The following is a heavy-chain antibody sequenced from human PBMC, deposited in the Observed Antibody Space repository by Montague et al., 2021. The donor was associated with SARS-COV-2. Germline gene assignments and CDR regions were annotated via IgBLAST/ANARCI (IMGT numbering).Heavy chain of an antibody. CDR2: IYYSGST. J-gene: IGHJ6*02. V-gene: IGHV4-59*01. D-gene: IGHD6-19*01. CDR3: ARAIGSMYSSGWYYYYYGMDV. CDR1: GGSISSYY. Sequence: SETLSLTCTVSGGSISSYYWSWIRQPPGKGLEWIGYIYYSGSTNHNPSLKSRVTISVDTSKNQFSLKLSSVTAADTAVYYCARAIGSMYSSGWYYYYYGMDVWGQGTTVTVSS.